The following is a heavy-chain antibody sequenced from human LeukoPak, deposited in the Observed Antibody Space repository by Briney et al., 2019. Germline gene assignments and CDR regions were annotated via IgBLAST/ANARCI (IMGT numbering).Heavy chain of an antibody. V-gene: IGHV4-39*01. CDR2: IYYSGST. Sequence: SETLSLTCTVSGGSISSSSYYWGWIRQPPGKGLEWIGSIYYSGSTYYNPSLKSRVTISVDTSKNQFSLKLSSVTAADTAVYYCAKRRLWLPYWGQGTLVTVSS. CDR1: GGSISSSSYY. CDR3: AKRRLWLPY. D-gene: IGHD5-18*01. J-gene: IGHJ4*02.